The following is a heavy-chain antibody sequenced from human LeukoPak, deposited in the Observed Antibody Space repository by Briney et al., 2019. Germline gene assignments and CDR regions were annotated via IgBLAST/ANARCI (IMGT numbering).Heavy chain of an antibody. D-gene: IGHD1-26*01. Sequence: EASVKVSCKASGYTFTSYDINWVRPATGQGLEWMGWMNPNSGNTGYAQKFQGRVTMTRNTSISTAYMELSSLRSEDTAVYYCASWKQWELHPFDYWGQGTLVTVSS. CDR3: ASWKQWELHPFDY. J-gene: IGHJ4*02. CDR2: MNPNSGNT. CDR1: GYTFTSYD. V-gene: IGHV1-8*01.